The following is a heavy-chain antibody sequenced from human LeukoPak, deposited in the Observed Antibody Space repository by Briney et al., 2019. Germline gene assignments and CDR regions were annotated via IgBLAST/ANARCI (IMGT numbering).Heavy chain of an antibody. Sequence: GGSLRLSCAASGFTFDDYAMHWVCQAPGKGLEWVSLISGDGGSTYYADSVKGRFTISRDNSKNSLYLQMNSLRTEDTALYYCAKDRWVGVGELLLDYWGQGTLVTVSS. V-gene: IGHV3-43*02. J-gene: IGHJ4*02. CDR2: ISGDGGST. CDR3: AKDRWVGVGELLLDY. D-gene: IGHD3-10*01. CDR1: GFTFDDYA.